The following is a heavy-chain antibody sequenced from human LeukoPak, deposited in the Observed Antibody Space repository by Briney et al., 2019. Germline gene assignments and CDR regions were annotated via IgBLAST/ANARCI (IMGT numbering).Heavy chain of an antibody. CDR3: VRTGTAMTRVDY. V-gene: IGHV4-59*01. Sequence: SETLSLTCTVSGGSISSYHWSWIRQPPGKGLEWIGYIYYSGSTNYNPSLESRVTISVDTSKNQFSLKLSSVTAADTAVYHCVRTGTAMTRVDYWGQGTLVTVSS. J-gene: IGHJ4*02. CDR2: IYYSGST. CDR1: GGSISSYH. D-gene: IGHD5-18*01.